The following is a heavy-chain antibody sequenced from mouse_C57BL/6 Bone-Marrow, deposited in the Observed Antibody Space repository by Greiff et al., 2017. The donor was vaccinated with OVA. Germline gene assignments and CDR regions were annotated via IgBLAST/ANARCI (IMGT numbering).Heavy chain of an antibody. J-gene: IGHJ1*03. CDR2: INPNNGGT. D-gene: IGHD1-1*01. CDR3: ARRGYGSSLLYWYFDV. CDR1: GYTFTDYN. Sequence: EVQLVESGPELVKPGASVKMSCKASGYTFTDYNMHWVKQSHGKSLEWIGYINPNNGGTSYNQKFKGKATLTVNKSSSTAYMELRSLTSEDSAVYYCARRGYGSSLLYWYFDVWGTGTTVTVSS. V-gene: IGHV1-22*01.